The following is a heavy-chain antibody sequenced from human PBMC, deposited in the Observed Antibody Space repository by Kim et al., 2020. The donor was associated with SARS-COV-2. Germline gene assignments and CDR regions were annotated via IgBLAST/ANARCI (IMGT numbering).Heavy chain of an antibody. Sequence: GRFTISRDNSKNTLYLQMNSLRAEDTAVYYCAKVITMVRGVIIRHESLDYWGQGTLVTVSS. J-gene: IGHJ4*02. D-gene: IGHD3-10*01. CDR3: AKVITMVRGVIIRHESLDY. V-gene: IGHV3-23*01.